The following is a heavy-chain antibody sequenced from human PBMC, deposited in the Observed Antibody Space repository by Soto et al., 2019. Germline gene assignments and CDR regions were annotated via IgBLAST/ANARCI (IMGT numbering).Heavy chain of an antibody. CDR2: INAGNGNT. V-gene: IGHV1-3*01. Sequence: ASVKVSCTASGYTFTSYAMHWVRQAPGQRHEWMGWINAGNGNTKYSQKFQGRVTITRDTSASTAYMELSSLRSEDTAVYYCARGSYDFWSGSQSDYYYYMDVWGKGTTVTVSS. CDR3: ARGSYDFWSGSQSDYYYYMDV. CDR1: GYTFTSYA. J-gene: IGHJ6*03. D-gene: IGHD3-3*01.